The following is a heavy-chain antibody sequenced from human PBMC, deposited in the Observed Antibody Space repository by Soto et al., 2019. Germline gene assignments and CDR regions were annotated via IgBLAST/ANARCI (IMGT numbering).Heavy chain of an antibody. Sequence: GGSLRLSCAASGFTFDDYAMHWVRQVPGKGLGWVSGINRNSGSIGYADSVKGRFAISRDNAKNSLHLQMNSLRAEDTAFYYCVKDESINWYSGHFRHWGQGTLVTVSS. CDR3: VKDESINWYSGHFRH. CDR2: INRNSGSI. D-gene: IGHD6-13*01. J-gene: IGHJ1*01. V-gene: IGHV3-9*01. CDR1: GFTFDDYA.